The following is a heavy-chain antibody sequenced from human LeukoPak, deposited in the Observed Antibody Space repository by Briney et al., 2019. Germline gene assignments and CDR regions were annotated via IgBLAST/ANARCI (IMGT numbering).Heavy chain of an antibody. CDR3: AKGIYSSGWSYFDY. V-gene: IGHV3-23*01. CDR2: LSGSGITT. J-gene: IGHJ4*01. CDR1: GFTFSDYY. D-gene: IGHD6-19*01. Sequence: SGGSLRLSCAASGFTFSDYYMSWIRQAPGKGLEWVSTLSGSGITTYYADSVKGRFTTSRDNSKNTLYLQMNSLRAEDTAVYYCAKGIYSSGWSYFDYWGHGTLVTVSS.